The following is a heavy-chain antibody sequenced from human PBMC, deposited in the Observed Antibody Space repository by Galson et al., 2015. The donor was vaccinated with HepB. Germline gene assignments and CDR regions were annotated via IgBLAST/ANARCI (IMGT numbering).Heavy chain of an antibody. D-gene: IGHD3-10*01. Sequence: SVKVSCKASGYTFTSYAMHWVRQAPGQRLEWMGWINAGNGNTKYSQKFQGRVTITRDTSASTAYMELSSLRSEDTAVYYCARDPGDGSGSYYNAHFDYWGQGTLVTVSS. CDR1: GYTFTSYA. J-gene: IGHJ4*02. V-gene: IGHV1-3*01. CDR3: ARDPGDGSGSYYNAHFDY. CDR2: INAGNGNT.